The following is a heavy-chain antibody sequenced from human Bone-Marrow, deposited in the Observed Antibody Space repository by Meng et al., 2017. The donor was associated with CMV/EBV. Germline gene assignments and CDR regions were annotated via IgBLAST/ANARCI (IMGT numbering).Heavy chain of an antibody. Sequence: TGYYMHWGRQAPGQGLEWMGWINPNSGGTNYAQKFQGRVTMTRDTSISTAYMELSRLRSDDTAVYYCARVKTCSGGSYYSWLSSFGHWGQGTLVTVSS. CDR2: INPNSGGT. V-gene: IGHV1-2*02. J-gene: IGHJ1*01. CDR1: TGYY. D-gene: IGHD2-15*01. CDR3: ARVKTCSGGSYYSWLSSFGH.